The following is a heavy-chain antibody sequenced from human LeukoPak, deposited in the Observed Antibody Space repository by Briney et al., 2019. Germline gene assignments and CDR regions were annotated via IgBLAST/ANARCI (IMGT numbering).Heavy chain of an antibody. D-gene: IGHD3-22*01. Sequence: ASVKVSCKASGGTFSSYAISWVRQAPGQGLEWMGGIIPIFGTANYAQKLQGRVTMTTDTSTSTAYMELRGLRSDDTAVYYCARVLRPRYYYDSSGYYKDAFDIWGQGTMVTVSS. CDR3: ARVLRPRYYYDSSGYYKDAFDI. CDR1: GGTFSSYA. CDR2: IIPIFGTA. V-gene: IGHV1-69*05. J-gene: IGHJ3*02.